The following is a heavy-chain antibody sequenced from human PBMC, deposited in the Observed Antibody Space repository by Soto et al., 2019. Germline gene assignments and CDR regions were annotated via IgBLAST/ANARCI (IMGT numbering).Heavy chain of an antibody. CDR3: ARGLPAAIGYWFDP. V-gene: IGHV4-30-4*01. CDR1: GGSISSGDYY. CDR2: IYYSGST. J-gene: IGHJ5*02. D-gene: IGHD2-2*02. Sequence: PSETLSLTCTVSGGSISSGDYYWSWIRQPPGKGLEWIGYIYYSGSTYYNPSPKSRVTISVDTSKNQFSLKLSSVTAADTAVYYCARGLPAAIGYWFDPWGQGTLVTVSS.